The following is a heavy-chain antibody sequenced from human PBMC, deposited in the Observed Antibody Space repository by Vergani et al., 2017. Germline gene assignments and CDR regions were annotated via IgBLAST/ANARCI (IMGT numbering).Heavy chain of an antibody. Sequence: QVQLQESGPGLVKPSETLSLTCTVSGGPVSSGSYYWSWIRQPPGKGLEWIGYIYYSGSTNYNPSLKSRVTISVDTSKNQFSLKLSSVTAADTAVYYCAREYDYWGQGTLVTVSS. J-gene: IGHJ4*02. CDR2: IYYSGST. V-gene: IGHV4-61*01. CDR3: AREYDY. CDR1: GGPVSSGSYY.